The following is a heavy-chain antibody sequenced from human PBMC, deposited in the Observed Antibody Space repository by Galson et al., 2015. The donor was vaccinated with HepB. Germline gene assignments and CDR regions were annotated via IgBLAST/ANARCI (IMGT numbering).Heavy chain of an antibody. Sequence: SLRLSCAASGFTFSSYAMSWVRQAPGKGLEWVSAISGSGGSTYYADSVKGRFTISRDNSKNTLYLQMNSLRAEDTAVYYCAKDFYTFGDDYVWDNPSYFDYWGQGTLVTVSS. CDR2: ISGSGGST. D-gene: IGHD3-16*01. V-gene: IGHV3-23*01. CDR3: AKDFYTFGDDYVWDNPSYFDY. J-gene: IGHJ4*02. CDR1: GFTFSSYA.